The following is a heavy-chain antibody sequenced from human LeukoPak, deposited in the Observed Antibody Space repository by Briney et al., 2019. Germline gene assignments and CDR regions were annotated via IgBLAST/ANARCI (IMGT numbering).Heavy chain of an antibody. D-gene: IGHD5-12*01. CDR1: GYTFTSYG. V-gene: IGHV1-18*01. CDR2: ISAYNGNT. Sequence: ASVKDSCKASGYTFTSYGISWVRQAPGQGLEWMGWISAYNGNTNYAQKLQGRVTMTTDTSTSTAYMELRSLRSDDTAVYYCARDRGRYSGYDYDYWGQGTLVTVSS. CDR3: ARDRGRYSGYDYDY. J-gene: IGHJ4*02.